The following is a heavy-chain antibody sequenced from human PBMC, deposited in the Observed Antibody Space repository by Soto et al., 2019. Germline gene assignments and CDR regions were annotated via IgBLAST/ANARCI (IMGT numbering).Heavy chain of an antibody. J-gene: IGHJ4*02. D-gene: IGHD6-6*01. CDR1: GGSISSGGYS. CDR3: AGGIAARPLGY. Sequence: QLQLQESGSGLVKPSQTLSLTCAVSGGSISSGGYSWSWIRQPPGKGLEWIGYIYHSGSTYYNPSLTXRXTXSXHRSKNQFSLKLSSVTAADTAVYYCAGGIAARPLGYWGQGTLVTVSS. V-gene: IGHV4-30-2*01. CDR2: IYHSGST.